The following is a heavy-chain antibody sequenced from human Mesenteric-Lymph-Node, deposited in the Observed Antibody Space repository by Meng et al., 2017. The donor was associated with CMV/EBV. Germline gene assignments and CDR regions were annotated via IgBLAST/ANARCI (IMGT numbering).Heavy chain of an antibody. V-gene: IGHV4-61*01. D-gene: IGHD1-26*01. CDR3: ARVPPYIVGGETGNY. CDR2: IYYSGNI. Sequence: GSLRLSCTVSGASVSSASYYWSWIRQPPGKGLEWIGYIYYSGNINYNPSLKSRVTISVDKSKNQFSLKLTSVTAADTAVYYCARVPPYIVGGETGNYWGQGTLVTVSS. CDR1: GASVSSASYY. J-gene: IGHJ4*02.